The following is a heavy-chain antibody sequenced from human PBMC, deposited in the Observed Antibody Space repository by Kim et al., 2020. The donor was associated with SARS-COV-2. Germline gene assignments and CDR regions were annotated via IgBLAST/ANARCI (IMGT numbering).Heavy chain of an antibody. Sequence: GGSLRLSCAASGFTFSSYSMNWVRQAPGKGLEWVSSISSSSSYIYYADSVKGRFTISRDNAKNSLYLQMNSLRAEDTAVYYCAREASIIAAAGTRWFDPWGQGTLVTVSS. CDR3: AREASIIAAAGTRWFDP. V-gene: IGHV3-21*01. CDR2: ISSSSSYI. CDR1: GFTFSSYS. D-gene: IGHD6-13*01. J-gene: IGHJ5*02.